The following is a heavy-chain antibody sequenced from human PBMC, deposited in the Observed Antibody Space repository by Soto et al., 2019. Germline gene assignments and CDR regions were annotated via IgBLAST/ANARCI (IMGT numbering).Heavy chain of an antibody. CDR2: IWFDGSNK. CDR3: ARAVGPFDY. J-gene: IGHJ4*02. Sequence: PGGSLRLSCAASGFTFSAYGMHWVRQAPGKGLDWVAVIWFDGSNKYYADSVKGRFTISRDNSKNTLHLQMNSLRAEDTAVYYCARAVGPFDYWGQGTLVTVS. V-gene: IGHV3-33*01. CDR1: GFTFSAYG. D-gene: IGHD2-15*01.